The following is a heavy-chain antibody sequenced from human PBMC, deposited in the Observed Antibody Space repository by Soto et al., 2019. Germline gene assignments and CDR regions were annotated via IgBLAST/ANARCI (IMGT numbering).Heavy chain of an antibody. CDR1: GRSISSSSYY. CDR3: ARPAVAGTFYFQH. V-gene: IGHV4-39*01. D-gene: IGHD6-19*01. CDR2: IYYSGST. Sequence: QLQLLASGPGLVKPSETLTLTCTVSGRSISSSSYYWGWIRQPPGKGLEWIGSIYYSGSTYYNPSRNSRVTLPAATSKNQFSRKLSSVTAADTAVYYCARPAVAGTFYFQHWGQGTLVTVSS. J-gene: IGHJ1*01.